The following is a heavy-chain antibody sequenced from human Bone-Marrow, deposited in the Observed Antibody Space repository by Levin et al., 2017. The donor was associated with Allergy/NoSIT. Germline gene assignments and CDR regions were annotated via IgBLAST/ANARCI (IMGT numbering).Heavy chain of an antibody. CDR2: ISGSGAYI. CDR1: GFSLSRYS. J-gene: IGHJ6*02. CDR3: VREDGVVPLASDGMDV. Sequence: GESLKISCEASGFSLSRYSMNWVRQAPGKGLEWVSSISGSGAYIHYADSLKGRFTISRDNAKNSLHLQMNSLRVEDTAVYYCVREDGVVPLASDGMDVWGQGTTVIVSS. D-gene: IGHD3-3*01. V-gene: IGHV3-21*01.